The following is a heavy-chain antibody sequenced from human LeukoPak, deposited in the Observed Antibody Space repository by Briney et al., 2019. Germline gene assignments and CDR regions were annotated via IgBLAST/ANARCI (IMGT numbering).Heavy chain of an antibody. J-gene: IGHJ1*01. D-gene: IGHD6-13*01. V-gene: IGHV2-70*11. CDR2: IDWDDDK. Sequence: SGPTLVKPTQTLTLPCTFSGLSVSTSAMCVSWIRLPPGKALEWLARIDWDDDKYYSISLKTRLTISKATSKNQVVLTMTNMDPVATATYYCARMGSSSWNNHAEYFQHWGQGTLVTVSS. CDR1: GLSVSTSAMC. CDR3: ARMGSSSWNNHAEYFQH.